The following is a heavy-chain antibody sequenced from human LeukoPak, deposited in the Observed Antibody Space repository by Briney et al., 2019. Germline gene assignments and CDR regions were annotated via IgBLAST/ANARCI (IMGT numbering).Heavy chain of an antibody. Sequence: SQTLSLTCAISGDSVSSNSAARNWIRQSPSRGLEWLGRIYYRSKWYNDYAVSVKSRITINPDTSKNQFSLQLNSVTPEDTAVYYCARDEGDYYDSSGYYPDAFDIWGQGTMVTVSS. D-gene: IGHD3-22*01. J-gene: IGHJ3*02. CDR3: ARDEGDYYDSSGYYPDAFDI. CDR2: IYYRSKWYN. V-gene: IGHV6-1*01. CDR1: GDSVSSNSAA.